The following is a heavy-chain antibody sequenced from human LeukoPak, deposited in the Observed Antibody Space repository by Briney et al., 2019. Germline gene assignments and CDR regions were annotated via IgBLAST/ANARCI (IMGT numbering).Heavy chain of an antibody. D-gene: IGHD6-13*01. J-gene: IGHJ4*02. CDR2: ISSSSSYI. V-gene: IGHV3-21*01. CDR1: GFTFSSYS. CDR3: AREAAAAGFDY. Sequence: GGSLRLSRAASGFTFSSYSMNWVRQAPGKGLEWVSSISSSSSYIYYADSVKGRFTISRDNAKNSLYLQMNSLRAEDTAVYYCAREAAAAGFDYWGQGTLVTVSS.